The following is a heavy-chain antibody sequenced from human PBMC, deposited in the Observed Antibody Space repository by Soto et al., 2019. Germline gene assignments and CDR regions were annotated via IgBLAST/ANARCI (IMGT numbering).Heavy chain of an antibody. CDR2: IKPDGSEQ. V-gene: IGHV3-7*05. CDR3: AREIWWRFDY. J-gene: IGHJ4*02. D-gene: IGHD5-12*01. CDR1: GFSFSTNW. Sequence: EVQLVESGGDLVQPGGSLRLSCAASGFSFSTNWMSWVRQAPGKGLEWVAKIKPDGSEQYYVDSVKGRFTISGDNPKNSLFLQMNSLGTEDTAVYYCAREIWWRFDYWGQGALVSVSS.